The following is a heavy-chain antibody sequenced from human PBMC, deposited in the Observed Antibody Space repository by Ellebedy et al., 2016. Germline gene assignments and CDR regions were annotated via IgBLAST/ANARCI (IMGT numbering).Heavy chain of an antibody. Sequence: ASVKVSXXASGYTFTGYYMHWVRQAPGQGLEWMGWINPNSGGTNYAQKFQGRVTMTRDTSISTAYMELSRLRSDDTAVYYCASSYVDIVATIDWYFDLWGRGTLVTVSS. CDR3: ASSYVDIVATIDWYFDL. V-gene: IGHV1-2*02. D-gene: IGHD5-12*01. CDR2: INPNSGGT. J-gene: IGHJ2*01. CDR1: GYTFTGYY.